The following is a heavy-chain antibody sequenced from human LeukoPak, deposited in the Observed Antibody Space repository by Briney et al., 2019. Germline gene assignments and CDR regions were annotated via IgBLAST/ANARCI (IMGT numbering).Heavy chain of an antibody. V-gene: IGHV3-23*01. CDR3: AKYLVAKGPPYGLDV. CDR2: IGSSGGDT. J-gene: IGHJ6*02. D-gene: IGHD2-21*01. Sequence: PGGSLRLSCAASGFFYSSYAMSWVRQAPGKGLEWVSAIGSSGGDTYYADSVKGRFTISRDNSKNTLYLQMNSLRAEERAVYHCAKYLVAKGPPYGLDVWGQGTTVTVSS. CDR1: GFFYSSYA.